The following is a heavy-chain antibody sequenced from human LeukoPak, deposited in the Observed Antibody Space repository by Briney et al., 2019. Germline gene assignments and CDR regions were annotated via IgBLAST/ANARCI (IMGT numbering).Heavy chain of an antibody. CDR2: IYSGGSA. CDR3: ARDAYCSSASCYVGYFDL. V-gene: IGHV3-66*01. Sequence: GGSLRLSCAASGFTVSSNYMTWVRQAPGKGLEWVSVIYSGGSAYYADSVKGRFTISRDNSKNTLYLHMNSLRAEDTAVYYCARDAYCSSASCYVGYFDLWGRGTLVTVSS. CDR1: GFTVSSNY. D-gene: IGHD2-2*01. J-gene: IGHJ2*01.